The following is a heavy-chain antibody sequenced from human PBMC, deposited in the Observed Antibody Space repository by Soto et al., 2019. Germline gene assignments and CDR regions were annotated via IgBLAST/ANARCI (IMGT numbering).Heavy chain of an antibody. D-gene: IGHD3-10*01. CDR2: IYHSGST. CDR1: GGSISSSNW. V-gene: IGHV4-4*02. CDR3: ARGYMVRGTIIRYFDY. Sequence: QVQLQESGPGLVKPSGTLSLTCAVSGGSISSSNWWSWVRQPPGKGMEWIGKIYHSGSTNYHPSLKSRVTILVYKSKNQFSLKLSSVTAADTAVYYCARGYMVRGTIIRYFDYWGQGTLVIVSS. J-gene: IGHJ4*02.